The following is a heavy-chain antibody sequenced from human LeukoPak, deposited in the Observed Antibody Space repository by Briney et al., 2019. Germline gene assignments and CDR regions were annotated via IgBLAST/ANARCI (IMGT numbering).Heavy chain of an antibody. CDR3: ARANICRRDGYTCEAFDI. CDR1: GFTFSSYS. CDR2: ISSSSSTI. Sequence: PGGSLRLSCAASGFTFSSYSMNWVRQAPGKGLEWVSYISSSSSTIYYADSVKGRFTISRDNAKNSLYLQMDSLRAEDTAVYYCARANICRRDGYTCEAFDIWGQGTMVTVSS. J-gene: IGHJ3*02. D-gene: IGHD5-24*01. V-gene: IGHV3-48*04.